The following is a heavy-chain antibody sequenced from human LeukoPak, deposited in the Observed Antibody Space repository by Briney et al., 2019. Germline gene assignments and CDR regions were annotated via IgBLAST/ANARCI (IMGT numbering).Heavy chain of an antibody. D-gene: IGHD4-23*01. V-gene: IGHV4-34*01. CDR3: ARGTMVVTRRAFDI. CDR2: INHSGST. Sequence: SETLSLTCAVYGGSFSGYYWSWIRQPPGKGLEWIGEINHSGSTNYNPSLKSRVTISVDTSKNQSSLKLSSVTAADTAVYYCARGTMVVTRRAFDIWGQGTMVTVSS. CDR1: GGSFSGYY. J-gene: IGHJ3*02.